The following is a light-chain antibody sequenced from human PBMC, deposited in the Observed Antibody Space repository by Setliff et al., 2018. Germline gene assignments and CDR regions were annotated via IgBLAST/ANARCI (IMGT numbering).Light chain of an antibody. CDR1: SSNIGSNT. Sequence: QSVLTQPPSASGTPGQRVTISCSGSSSNIGSNTVNWYQQLPGTAPKLLIYRNNQRPSGVPDRFSGSKSGTSASLAISGLQSEDEADYYCQSYDSSLSGSGVFGTGTKVTV. V-gene: IGLV1-44*01. CDR3: QSYDSSLSGSGV. CDR2: RNN. J-gene: IGLJ1*01.